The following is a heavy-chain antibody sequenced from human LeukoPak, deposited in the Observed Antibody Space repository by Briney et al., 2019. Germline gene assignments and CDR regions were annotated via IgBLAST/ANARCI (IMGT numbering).Heavy chain of an antibody. CDR2: INPNSGVT. CDR3: ARDSQYQLPPYNWFDP. CDR1: GYTFTGYS. J-gene: IGHJ5*02. V-gene: IGHV1-2*02. Sequence: GASVRVSCKASGYTFTGYSIHWLRQAPGQGLEWMGRINPNSGVTKYAQKFQCRVTMTRDTSTTTAYLELTSLRSDDTAVYYCARDSQYQLPPYNWFDPWGQGTLVTVSS. D-gene: IGHD4-11*01.